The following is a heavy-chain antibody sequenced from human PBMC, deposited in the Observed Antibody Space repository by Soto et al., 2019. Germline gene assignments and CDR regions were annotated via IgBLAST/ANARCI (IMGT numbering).Heavy chain of an antibody. V-gene: IGHV3-23*01. CDR1: GFTLSNFG. CDR2: VSGNGGST. Sequence: EGQVLESGGGLVQPGGSLRLTCVASGFTLSNFGMSWVRQAPGKGLEWVSFVSGNGGSTYYIDSVKGRFTISRDSSTNKVRLQMNSMRAEDTAVYYCATSNYGQSDWGQGALVTVSS. D-gene: IGHD4-17*01. CDR3: ATSNYGQSD. J-gene: IGHJ4*02.